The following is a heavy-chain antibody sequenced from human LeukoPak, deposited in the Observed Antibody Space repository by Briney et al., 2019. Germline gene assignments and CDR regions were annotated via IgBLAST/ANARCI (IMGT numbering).Heavy chain of an antibody. D-gene: IGHD2-21*02. CDR2: INPSGGST. Sequence: ASVKVSCKASGYTFTSYYMHWVRQAPGQGLEWMGIINPSGGSTSYAQKFQGRVTMTRDTSTSTVYMELSSLRSEDTAVYYCAREPSDIVVVTAHAFDIWGQGTMVTVSS. V-gene: IGHV1-46*01. CDR1: GYTFTSYY. CDR3: AREPSDIVVVTAHAFDI. J-gene: IGHJ3*02.